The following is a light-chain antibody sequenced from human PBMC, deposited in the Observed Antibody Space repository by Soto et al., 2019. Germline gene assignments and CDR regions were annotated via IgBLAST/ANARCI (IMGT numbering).Light chain of an antibody. Sequence: EIVLTQSPATLSLSPGERATLSCRASQSIDSFLAWYQQKAGQAPRLLIYDASNRVTGIPARFSGSGSGTDFTLTISSLEPEDFAVYYCQLRSKKFTFGPGTKVDI. J-gene: IGKJ3*01. CDR2: DAS. CDR1: QSIDSF. CDR3: QLRSKKFT. V-gene: IGKV3-11*01.